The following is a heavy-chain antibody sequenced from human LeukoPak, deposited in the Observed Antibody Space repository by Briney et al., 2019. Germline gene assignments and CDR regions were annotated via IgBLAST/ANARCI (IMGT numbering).Heavy chain of an antibody. J-gene: IGHJ3*02. V-gene: IGHV4-59*01. CDR2: IYYSGST. CDR3: ARDRCNSTTCASRGAFDI. Sequence: PSETLSLTCTVSGGSISSYYWSWIRQPPGKGLEWIGYIYYSGSTNYNPSLKCRVTISVDTSKNQFSLKLSSVTAADTAVYYCARDRCNSTTCASRGAFDIWGQGTMVTVS. CDR1: GGSISSYY. D-gene: IGHD2-2*01.